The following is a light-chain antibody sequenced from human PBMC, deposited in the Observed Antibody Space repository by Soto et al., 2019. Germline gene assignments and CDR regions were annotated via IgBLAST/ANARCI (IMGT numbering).Light chain of an antibody. CDR1: QSIISY. CDR3: QQSNSSPLT. Sequence: DIQMTQSPSSLSASVGDRVTITCRSSQSIISYLNWYQQKPGKAPKLLIYAASTLQSGVPSRFSGSGSGTDFTLTISSLQPEDFATYYCQQSNSSPLTFGQGTKVDIK. CDR2: AAS. V-gene: IGKV1-39*01. J-gene: IGKJ1*01.